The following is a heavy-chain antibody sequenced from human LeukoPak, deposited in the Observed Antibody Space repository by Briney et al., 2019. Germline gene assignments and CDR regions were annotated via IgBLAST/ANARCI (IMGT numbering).Heavy chain of an antibody. CDR3: ARGYSTTWDDVGYIDY. J-gene: IGHJ4*02. CDR2: INYSGST. V-gene: IGHV4-59*01. D-gene: IGHD2/OR15-2a*01. Sequence: PSETLSPTCTVSGGSICIYYWSWIRQPPGEGPEWIGYINYSGSTNYNPSLKSRVTISIDTSKNQFSLKLSSVTAADTAIYYCARGYSTTWDDVGYIDYWGQGSLVTVSS. CDR1: GGSICIYY.